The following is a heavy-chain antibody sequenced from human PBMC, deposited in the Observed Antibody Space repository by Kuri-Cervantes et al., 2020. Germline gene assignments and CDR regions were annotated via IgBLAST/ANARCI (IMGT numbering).Heavy chain of an antibody. CDR2: LNWNGVST. V-gene: IGHV3-20*04. CDR1: GFAFDDFG. Sequence: GESLKISCEAAGFAFDDFGMNWVRQVPGKGLEWVSGLNWNGVSTGYADSVKGRFTISRDNAKNSLYLQMNSLRAEDTALYYCARDGRDYGGNDYWGQGTLVTVSS. J-gene: IGHJ4*02. CDR3: ARDGRDYGGNDY. D-gene: IGHD4-23*01.